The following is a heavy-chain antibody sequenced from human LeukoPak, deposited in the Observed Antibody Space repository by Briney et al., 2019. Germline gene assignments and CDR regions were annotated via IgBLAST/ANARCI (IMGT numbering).Heavy chain of an antibody. CDR3: ARTLLRYFDWLFSPFDY. CDR1: GGSFSGYY. CDR2: INHSGST. J-gene: IGHJ4*02. D-gene: IGHD3-9*01. Sequence: SETLSPTCAVYGGSFSGYYWSWIRQPPGKGLEWIGEINHSGSTNYNPSLKSRVTISVDTSKNQFSLKLSSVTAADTAVYYCARTLLRYFDWLFSPFDYWGQGTLVTVSS. V-gene: IGHV4-34*01.